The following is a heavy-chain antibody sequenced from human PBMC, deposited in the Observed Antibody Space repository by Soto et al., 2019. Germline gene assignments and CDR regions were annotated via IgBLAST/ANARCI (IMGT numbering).Heavy chain of an antibody. CDR2: IIPILNSV. J-gene: IGHJ5*02. CDR3: ATGESTVTTPT. D-gene: IGHD4-17*01. Sequence: SVKVSCKASGGTFSTYTISWVRQAPGQGLEWMGRIIPILNSVNYAQKFQSRVTITADKTTSTAYMELSSLRSEDTAVYYCATGESTVTTPTWGQGTLVTVSS. CDR1: GGTFSTYT. V-gene: IGHV1-69*08.